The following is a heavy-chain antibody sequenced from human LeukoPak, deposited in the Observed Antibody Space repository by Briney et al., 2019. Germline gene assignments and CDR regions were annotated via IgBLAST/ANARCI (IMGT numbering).Heavy chain of an antibody. V-gene: IGHV4-59*08. CDR3: ARLPYYYDSSGYYANYYYYYGMDV. CDR2: IYYSGST. J-gene: IGHJ6*02. CDR1: GGSISSYY. Sequence: SETLSLTCTVSGGSISSYYWSWIRQPPGKGLEWIGYIYYSGSTNYNPSLKSRVTISVDTSRNQFSLKLGSVTAADTAVYYCARLPYYYDSSGYYANYYYYYGMDVWGQGTTVTVSS. D-gene: IGHD3-22*01.